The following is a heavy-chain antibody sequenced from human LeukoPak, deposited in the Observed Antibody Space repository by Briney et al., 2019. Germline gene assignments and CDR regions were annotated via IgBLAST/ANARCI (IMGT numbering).Heavy chain of an antibody. D-gene: IGHD6-13*01. CDR1: GISFSPHY. V-gene: IGHV3-21*01. CDR3: ARDGSGWSRLY. J-gene: IGHJ4*02. CDR2: ISPSNDDI. Sequence: GGSLRLSCAASGISFSPHYMSWVRQAPGKGLEWVSTISPSNDDIYYADSVKGRFTISRDNAKDSLYLQMNSLRADDTAVYYCARDGSGWSRLYWGQGTLVTVSS.